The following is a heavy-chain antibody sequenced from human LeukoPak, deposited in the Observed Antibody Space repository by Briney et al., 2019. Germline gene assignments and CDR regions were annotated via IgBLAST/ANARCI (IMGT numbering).Heavy chain of an antibody. D-gene: IGHD1-26*01. CDR1: GYTFTSYA. V-gene: IGHV1-3*01. CDR3: AILREDLGY. CDR2: INAGNGST. J-gene: IGHJ4*02. Sequence: ASVKVSCKASGYTFTSYAMHWVRQAPGQRLEWMGWINAGNGSTKYSQKFQGRVTITRDTSASTAYMELSSLRSEDTAVYYCAILREDLGYWGQGTLVTVSS.